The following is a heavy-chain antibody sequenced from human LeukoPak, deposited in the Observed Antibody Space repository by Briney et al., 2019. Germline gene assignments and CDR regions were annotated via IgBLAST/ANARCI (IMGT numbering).Heavy chain of an antibody. Sequence: SESLSLTFTVSGGSISSHYWSWIRQPAGKGRELSVYIYYSGSTNYNPSLKSRVTISVATSKNEFSLKMSSVTAAETDVYYCARDRGHDYGDYMFDYWGQGTLVTVSS. D-gene: IGHD4-17*01. J-gene: IGHJ4*02. CDR1: GGSISSHY. V-gene: IGHV4-59*11. CDR2: IYYSGST. CDR3: ARDRGHDYGDYMFDY.